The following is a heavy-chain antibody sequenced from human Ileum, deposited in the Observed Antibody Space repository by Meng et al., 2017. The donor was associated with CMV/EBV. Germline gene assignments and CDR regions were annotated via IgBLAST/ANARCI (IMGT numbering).Heavy chain of an antibody. CDR1: GGSVNRNTYY. CDR3: VRDHGSSSWFFY. J-gene: IGHJ4*02. Sequence: QLQLQESGPGLVKPSETLSLTCTASGGSVNRNTYYWGWIRQPPGKSLEWIGTIFDSGSAFYNPSLQSRVSVSIDMSRNQLSLSLSSVTAADTAVYYCVRDHGSSSWFFYWGQGTLVTVSS. V-gene: IGHV4-39*07. D-gene: IGHD6-13*01. CDR2: IFDSGSA.